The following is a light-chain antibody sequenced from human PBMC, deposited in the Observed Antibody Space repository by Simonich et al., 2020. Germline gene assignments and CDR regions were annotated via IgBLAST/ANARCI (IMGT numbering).Light chain of an antibody. J-gene: IGLJ2*01. V-gene: IGLV2-23*01. CDR3: CSYAGSSTVV. Sequence: QSALTQPASVSGSPGQSITISCTGTSSDVGIYNLVSWYQQHPGKAPKLMIYEGSKRASGVSNRFSCSKSGNTASLTISGLQAEDEADYYCCSYAGSSTVVFGGGTKLTVL. CDR2: EGS. CDR1: SSDVGIYNL.